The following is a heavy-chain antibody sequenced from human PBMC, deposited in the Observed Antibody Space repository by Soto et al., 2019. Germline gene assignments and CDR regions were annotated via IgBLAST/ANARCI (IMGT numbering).Heavy chain of an antibody. V-gene: IGHV3-30-3*01. D-gene: IGHD3-16*01. Sequence: QVQLVESGGGVVQPGTSLRLSCAASGFTLSSNAMHWVRQAPGKGLEWVAVVSYDGNNKYFADSVKGRFTISRDNFKSRLYQQMNSLRAEDTAVYYCARDALWSIDYWGQGTLVTVSS. CDR3: ARDALWSIDY. CDR1: GFTLSSNA. CDR2: VSYDGNNK. J-gene: IGHJ4*02.